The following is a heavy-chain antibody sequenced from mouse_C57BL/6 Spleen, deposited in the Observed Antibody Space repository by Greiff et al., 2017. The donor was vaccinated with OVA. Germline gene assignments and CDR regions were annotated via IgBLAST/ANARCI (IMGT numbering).Heavy chain of an antibody. V-gene: IGHV1-54*01. Sequence: QVQLQQSGAELVRPGTSVKVSCKASGYAFNNYLIEWVKQRTGKGLEWIGVINPGSGGTNYHEKFKGKATLTADNTSCTAYMQLSSLTSEDSAVSFCARYSRGYAMDYWGQGTSVTVSS. CDR1: GYAFNNYL. CDR3: ARYSRGYAMDY. J-gene: IGHJ4*01. CDR2: INPGSGGT.